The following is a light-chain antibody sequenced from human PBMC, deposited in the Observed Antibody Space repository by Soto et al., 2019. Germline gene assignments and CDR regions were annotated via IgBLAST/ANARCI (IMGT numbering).Light chain of an antibody. CDR3: HHYDNWPRT. V-gene: IGKV3-15*01. CDR1: QSVNYN. J-gene: IGKJ1*01. CDR2: GAS. Sequence: VMTQSPATLSVSPVESATLPCRASQSVNYNLAWSQQRPGQAPRLLIYGASTRATGTPARFSGSGSGTEFTITISSLQSEDFAVYYCHHYDNWPRTLGKGNKVDI.